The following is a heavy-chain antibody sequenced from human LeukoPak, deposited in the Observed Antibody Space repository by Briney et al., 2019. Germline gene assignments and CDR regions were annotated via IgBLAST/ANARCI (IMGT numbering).Heavy chain of an antibody. CDR3: ARDRGTTVVTLWELGG. Sequence: GSSVKVSCKASGGTFSSYAISWVRQAPGQGLEWMGGIIPIFGTANYAQKFQGRVTITADESTSTAYMELSSLRSEDTAVYYCARDRGTTVVTLWELGGWGQGTLVTVSS. V-gene: IGHV1-69*01. CDR1: GGTFSSYA. J-gene: IGHJ4*02. D-gene: IGHD4-23*01. CDR2: IIPIFGTA.